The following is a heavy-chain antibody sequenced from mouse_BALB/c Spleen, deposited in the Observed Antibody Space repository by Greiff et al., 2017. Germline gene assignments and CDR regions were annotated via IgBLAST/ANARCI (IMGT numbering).Heavy chain of an antibody. CDR2: IYPSDSYT. CDR1: GYTFTSYW. V-gene: IGHV1-69*02. D-gene: IGHD1-1*01. J-gene: IGHJ4*01. CDR3: TAYLEGSPMDY. Sequence: QVQLQQPGAELVRPGASVKLSCKASGYTFTSYWINWVKQRPGQGLEWIGNIYPSDSYTNYNQKFKDKATLTVDKSSSTAYMQLSSPTSEDSAVYYCTAYLEGSPMDYWGQGTSVTVSS.